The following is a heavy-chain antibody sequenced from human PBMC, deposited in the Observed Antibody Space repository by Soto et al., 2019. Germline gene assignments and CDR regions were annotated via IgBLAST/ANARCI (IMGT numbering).Heavy chain of an antibody. V-gene: IGHV4-39*01. CDR1: GGSISSSSYY. CDR3: ARGQDSSSSPVPYFDY. D-gene: IGHD6-6*01. Sequence: QLQLQESGPGLVKPSETLSLTCTVSGGSISSSSYYWGWIRQPPGKGLEWIGSIYYSGSTYYNPSLKSRVTVSVDTSKNQFSLKLSSVTAADTAVYYCARGQDSSSSPVPYFDYWGQGTLVTVSS. CDR2: IYYSGST. J-gene: IGHJ4*02.